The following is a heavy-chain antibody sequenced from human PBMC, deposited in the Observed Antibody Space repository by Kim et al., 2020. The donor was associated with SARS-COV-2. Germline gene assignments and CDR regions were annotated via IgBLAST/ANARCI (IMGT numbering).Heavy chain of an antibody. D-gene: IGHD5-18*01. J-gene: IGHJ6*01. V-gene: IGHV3-30-3*01. CDR1: GFTFSSYA. CDR2: ISYDGSNK. Sequence: GGSLRLSCAASGFTFSSYAMHWVRQAPGKGLEWVAVISYDGSNKYYADSVKGRFTISRDNSKNTLYLQMSSLRADDTAVYYCARDPGGEETAMDTLYHY. CDR3: ARDPGGEETAMDTLYHY.